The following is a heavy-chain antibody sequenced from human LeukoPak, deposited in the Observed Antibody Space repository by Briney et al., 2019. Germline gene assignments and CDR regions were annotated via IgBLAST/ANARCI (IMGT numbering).Heavy chain of an antibody. CDR1: GFTFSSYV. CDR3: VKDLSGTYSFDY. V-gene: IGHV3-64D*09. D-gene: IGHD1-26*01. CDR2: IWTDGGTT. Sequence: GGSLRLSCAASGFTFSSYVMHWVRQAPGKGLEYVSSIWTDGGTTSYTDSVKGRFTTSRDNSKNTLYPQMSSLRPEDTAVYYCVKDLSGTYSFDYWGQGTLVTVSS. J-gene: IGHJ4*02.